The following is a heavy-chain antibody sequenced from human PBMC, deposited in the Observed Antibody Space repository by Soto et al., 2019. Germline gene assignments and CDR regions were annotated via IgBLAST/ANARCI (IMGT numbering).Heavy chain of an antibody. CDR2: ISYDGSNK. D-gene: IGHD6-19*01. CDR3: AKGRIRQGSSGALDY. V-gene: IGHV3-30*18. J-gene: IGHJ4*02. CDR1: GFTFSSYG. Sequence: QVQLVESGGGVVQPGRSLRLSCAASGFTFSSYGMHWVRQAPGKGLEWVAVISYDGSNKYYADSVKGRFTISRDNSKNTLYLQMSSLRAEDTAVYYCAKGRIRQGSSGALDYWGQGTLVTVSS.